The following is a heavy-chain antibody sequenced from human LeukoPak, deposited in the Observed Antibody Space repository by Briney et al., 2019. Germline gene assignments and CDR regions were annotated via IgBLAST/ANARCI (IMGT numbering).Heavy chain of an antibody. D-gene: IGHD1-26*01. V-gene: IGHV1-46*01. CDR3: ARDGSGSYSQDY. J-gene: IGHJ4*02. CDR2: INPSGGST. CDR1: GYTFTSYY. Sequence: EASVKVSCKASGYTFTSYYMHWVQQAPGQGLEWMGIINPSGGSTSYAQKFQDRVTMTRDMSTSTVYMELSSLRSEDTAVYYCARDGSGSYSQDYWGQGTLVTVSS.